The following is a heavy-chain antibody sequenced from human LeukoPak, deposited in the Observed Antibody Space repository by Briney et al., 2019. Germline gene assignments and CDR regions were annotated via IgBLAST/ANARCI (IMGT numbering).Heavy chain of an antibody. J-gene: IGHJ4*02. CDR1: GGSISSSSYF. D-gene: IGHD3-3*01. CDR3: ARGPSVRSGFWSGYYAY. Sequence: TSETLSLTCTVFGGSISSSSYFWGWIRQPPGKGLEWIGSMYYSGSTYYNPSLKSRVTISVDTSKNQFSLKLSSVTAADTAVYYCARGPSVRSGFWSGYYAYWGQGTLVTVSS. V-gene: IGHV4-39*01. CDR2: MYYSGST.